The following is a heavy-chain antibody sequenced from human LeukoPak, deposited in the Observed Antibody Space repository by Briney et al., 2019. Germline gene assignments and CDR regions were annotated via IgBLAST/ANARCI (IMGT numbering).Heavy chain of an antibody. J-gene: IGHJ4*02. CDR1: GFTFSRCG. CDR2: IYSDGRNA. V-gene: IGHV3-33*01. Sequence: PGRSLRLSCVASGFTFSRCGMHWVRQAPGKGLEWVAVIYSDGRNAYYADSVEGRFTISRDNSKNPLYLQMNTLRAEDTAVYYCARAEPGLFDYWGLGTLVTVSS. CDR3: ARAEPGLFDY.